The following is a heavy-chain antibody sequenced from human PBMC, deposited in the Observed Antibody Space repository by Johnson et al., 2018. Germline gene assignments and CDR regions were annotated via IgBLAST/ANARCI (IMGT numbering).Heavy chain of an antibody. CDR2: INSDGSST. J-gene: IGHJ6*02. Sequence: VQLQESGGGLVQPGGSLRLSCAASGFTFSSYWMHWVRQAPGKGLVWVSRINSDGSSTSYADSVKGRFTISRDNAKNTLYLQMNSLRAGDTAVYYCARASGSGRYYGMDVGGQGTTVTVSS. V-gene: IGHV3-74*01. D-gene: IGHD6-19*01. CDR1: GFTFSSYW. CDR3: ARASGSGRYYGMDV.